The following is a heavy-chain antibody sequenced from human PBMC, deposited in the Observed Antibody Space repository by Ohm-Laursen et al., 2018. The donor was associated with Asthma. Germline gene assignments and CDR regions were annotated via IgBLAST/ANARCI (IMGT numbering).Heavy chain of an antibody. CDR1: GFTFSDYY. CDR3: ARDRYCSSTSCYRAGIAFDP. D-gene: IGHD2-2*02. CDR2: ISSSSSYT. V-gene: IGHV3-11*06. Sequence: GSLRLSCTASGFTFSDYYMSWIRQAPGKGLEWVSYISSSSSYTNYADSVKGRFTISRDNAKNSLYLQMNSLRAEDTAVYYCARDRYCSSTSCYRAGIAFDPWGQGTLVTVSS. J-gene: IGHJ5*02.